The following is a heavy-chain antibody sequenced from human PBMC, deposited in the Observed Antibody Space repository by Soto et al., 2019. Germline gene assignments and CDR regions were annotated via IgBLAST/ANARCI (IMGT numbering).Heavy chain of an antibody. D-gene: IGHD2-2*01. CDR2: ISGSGGST. CDR1: GLTFSSYA. Sequence: GGSLRLSCAASGLTFSSYAMSWVRQAPGKGLEWVSAISGSGGSTYYADSVKGRFTISRDNSKNTLYLQMNSLRAEDTAVYYCAKVRGYCFTTRCPSVYYGMDVWGQGTTVTVSS. J-gene: IGHJ6*02. V-gene: IGHV3-23*01. CDR3: AKVRGYCFTTRCPSVYYGMDV.